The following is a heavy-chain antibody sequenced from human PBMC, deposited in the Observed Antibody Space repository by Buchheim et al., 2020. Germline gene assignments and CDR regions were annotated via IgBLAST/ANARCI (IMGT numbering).Heavy chain of an antibody. CDR1: GDSISGSDEY. J-gene: IGHJ5*02. CDR2: IYHSGTT. V-gene: IGHV4-30-4*01. Sequence: QVQLQESGPGLVKPSETLSLTCTVSGDSISGSDEYWSWLRQPPGKGLEWIAYIYHSGTTYDNPSLGSRIVISVETYKNQSSLRLSSVTAADTAVYYCARGMNHYDSTPPWFDPWGRGTL. CDR3: ARGMNHYDSTPPWFDP. D-gene: IGHD3-22*01.